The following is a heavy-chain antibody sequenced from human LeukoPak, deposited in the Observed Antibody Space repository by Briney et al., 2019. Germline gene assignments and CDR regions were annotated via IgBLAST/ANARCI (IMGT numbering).Heavy chain of an antibody. J-gene: IGHJ5*02. CDR3: ARGGVGCSSTSCYQWFDP. Sequence: GASVKVSCKASGYTFTSYDINWVRQATGQGLEWMGWMNPNSGNTGYAQKFQGRATMTRNTSISTAYMELSSLRSEDTAVYYCARGGVGCSSTSCYQWFDPWGQGTLVTVSS. CDR2: MNPNSGNT. D-gene: IGHD2-2*01. V-gene: IGHV1-8*01. CDR1: GYTFTSYD.